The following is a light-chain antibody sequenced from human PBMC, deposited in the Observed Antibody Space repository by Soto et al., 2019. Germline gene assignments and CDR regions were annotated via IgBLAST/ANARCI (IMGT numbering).Light chain of an antibody. Sequence: QSALTQPPSASGSPGQSVTISCTGTSSDLGDYDYVSWYQQHPGRAPKLLIYEVNERPSGVPDRFSGSKSGNTASLTVTGLQAEDEADYYCSSYAGSNNLIFGGVTKHTVL. CDR1: SSDLGDYDY. CDR3: SSYAGSNNLI. J-gene: IGLJ2*01. V-gene: IGLV2-8*01. CDR2: EVN.